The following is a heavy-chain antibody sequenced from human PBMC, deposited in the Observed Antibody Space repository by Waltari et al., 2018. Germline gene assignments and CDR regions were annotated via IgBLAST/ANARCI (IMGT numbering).Heavy chain of an antibody. V-gene: IGHV3-21*01. J-gene: IGHJ4*02. CDR3: ARVSAEMAFDQ. CDR1: GFTFSRHS. CDR2: IRSDGSYV. D-gene: IGHD5-12*01. Sequence: EVQLVESGGGLVKPGGSLRLSCVASGFTFSRHSMNWFRQAPGKGLEWFSSIRSDGSYVYYGDSAKGRFTISRDNAKNSLYLEVSSLRVDDTAVYSCARVSAEMAFDQWGQGTLVTVSS.